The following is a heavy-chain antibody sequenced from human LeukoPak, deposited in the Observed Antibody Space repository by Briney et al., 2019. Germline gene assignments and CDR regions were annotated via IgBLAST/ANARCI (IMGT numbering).Heavy chain of an antibody. CDR1: GFTFSSYA. D-gene: IGHD2-21*01. CDR3: AKAPVTSCRGAYCYPFDY. V-gene: IGHV3-30*04. J-gene: IGHJ4*02. Sequence: GGSLRLSCAASGFTFSSYAMHWVRQAPGKGLEWVAVISYDGSNKYYADSVKGRFTISRDNSKNTLYLQMNSLRAEDTAVYYCAKAPVTSCRGAYCYPFDYWGQGTLVTVSS. CDR2: ISYDGSNK.